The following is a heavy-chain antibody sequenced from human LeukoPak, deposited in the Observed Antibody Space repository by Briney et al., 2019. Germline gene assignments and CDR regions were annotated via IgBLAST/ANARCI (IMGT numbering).Heavy chain of an antibody. CDR2: ISGSGGST. J-gene: IGHJ6*03. Sequence: PGGTLRLSCAASGFTFSSYGMSWVRQAPGKGLEWVSAISGSGGSTYYADSVKGRFTISRDNAKNSLSLQMHSLRAEDTAVYYCARELDGYSGHYYYYMDVWGKGTTVTISS. V-gene: IGHV3-23*01. CDR1: GFTFSSYG. CDR3: ARELDGYSGHYYYYMDV. D-gene: IGHD5-24*01.